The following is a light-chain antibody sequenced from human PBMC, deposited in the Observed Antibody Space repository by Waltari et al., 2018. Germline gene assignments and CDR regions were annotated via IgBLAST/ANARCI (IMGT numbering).Light chain of an antibody. CDR3: SSYSTTNTIV. CDR2: DVT. Sequence: QSALSHPSPLHGPPALSLTHSVTRTPRQSGGSDHPPWYQQPPGTAPQLMIFDVTNRPSGVSNRFSGSKSGNTASLTISGLRADDEAHYYCSSYSTTNTIVFGTGTKVTVL. CDR1: PRQSGGSDH. J-gene: IGLJ1*01. V-gene: IGLV2-14*01.